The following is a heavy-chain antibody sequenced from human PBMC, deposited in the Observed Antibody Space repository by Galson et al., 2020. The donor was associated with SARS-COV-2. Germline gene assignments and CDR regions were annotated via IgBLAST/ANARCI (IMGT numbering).Heavy chain of an antibody. D-gene: IGHD2-21*02. CDR1: GYSVSTTNY. CDR2: IYPNGRT. J-gene: IGHJ2*01. CDR3: ARQGVNMIVLVTVPGWCFDL. Sequence: SDTVSLTCAVSGYSVSTTNYWGWVRLAPGKGLEWIGSIYPNGRTYYNPSLESRIPISVDTSRNQFSLTLASVTAADTAFYYCARQGVNMIVLVTVPGWCFDLWGRGTLVTVSS. V-gene: IGHV4-38-2*01.